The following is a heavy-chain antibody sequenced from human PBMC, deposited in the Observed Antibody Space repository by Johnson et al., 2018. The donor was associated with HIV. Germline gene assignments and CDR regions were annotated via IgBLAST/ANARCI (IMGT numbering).Heavy chain of an antibody. CDR3: TTDLASDAFDI. Sequence: MQLVESGGGLIQPGGSLRLSCVGSGFTFSNAWMSWVRQAPGKGLEWVGRIKSKTDGGTTDYAAPVKGRFTISRDDSKNTLYLQINSLKTEDTAVYYCTTDLASDAFDIWGQGTMVTVSS. J-gene: IGHJ3*02. V-gene: IGHV3-15*01. CDR1: GFTFSNAW. CDR2: IKSKTDGGTT.